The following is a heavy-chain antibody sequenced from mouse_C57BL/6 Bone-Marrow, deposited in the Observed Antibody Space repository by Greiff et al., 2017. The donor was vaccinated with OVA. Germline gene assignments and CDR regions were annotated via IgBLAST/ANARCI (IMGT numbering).Heavy chain of an antibody. V-gene: IGHV1-42*01. Sequence: VQLQQSGPELVKPGASVKISCKASGYSFTGYYMNWVKQSPEKSLEWIVEINPSTGGNTYNQKFKAKATLTVAKSSSTAYMQLKSLTSEDSAVYYCARDYYGSSYFDYWGQGTTLTVSS. CDR3: ARDYYGSSYFDY. D-gene: IGHD1-1*01. J-gene: IGHJ2*01. CDR2: INPSTGGN. CDR1: GYSFTGYY.